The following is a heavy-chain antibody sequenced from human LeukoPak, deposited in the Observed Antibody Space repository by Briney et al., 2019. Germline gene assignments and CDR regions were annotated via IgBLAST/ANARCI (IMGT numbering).Heavy chain of an antibody. Sequence: ASVNVSCKVSGYTLTELSMHWVRQAPGKGLEWMGGFDPEDGETIYAQKFQGRVTMTEDTSTDTAYMELSSLRSEDTAVYYCATSSGGYEGAFDYWGQGTLVTVSS. CDR1: GYTLTELS. V-gene: IGHV1-24*01. CDR2: FDPEDGET. CDR3: ATSSGGYEGAFDY. J-gene: IGHJ4*02. D-gene: IGHD2-15*01.